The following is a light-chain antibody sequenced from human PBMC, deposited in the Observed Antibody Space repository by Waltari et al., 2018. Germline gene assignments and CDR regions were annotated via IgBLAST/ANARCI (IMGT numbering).Light chain of an antibody. CDR2: GST. V-gene: IGLV1-40*01. CDR3: QSYDTSLSVV. J-gene: IGLJ3*02. CDR1: GSNLGAGHD. Sequence: QSVLTQPPSVSGAPGQRVTIPCTGSGSNLGAGHDVHWYQQLPRAAPKLLIYGSTSRPLGVPARFFGSTSGTSASLAITGLQAEDEADYYCQSYDTSLSVVFGGGTKLTVL.